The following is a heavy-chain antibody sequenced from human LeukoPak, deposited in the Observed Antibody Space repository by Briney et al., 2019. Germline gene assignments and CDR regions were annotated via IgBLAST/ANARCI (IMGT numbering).Heavy chain of an antibody. J-gene: IGHJ5*02. D-gene: IGHD3-3*01. CDR3: AGGITIFGVVIRNWFDP. CDR1: GYSISSGYY. V-gene: IGHV4-38-2*02. CDR2: IYHSGST. Sequence: SETLSLTCTVSGYSISSGYYWGWIRQPPGKGLEWIGSIYHSGSTYYNPSLKSRVTISVDTSKNQFSLKLSSVTAADTAVYYCAGGITIFGVVIRNWFDPWGQGTLVTVFS.